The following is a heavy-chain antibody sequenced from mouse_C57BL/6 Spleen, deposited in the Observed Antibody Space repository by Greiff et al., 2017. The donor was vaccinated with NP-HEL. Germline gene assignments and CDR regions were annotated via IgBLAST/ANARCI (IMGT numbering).Heavy chain of an antibody. J-gene: IGHJ2*01. CDR2: ISSGGDYI. CDR3: TRDRDYGSSLNYFDY. CDR1: GFTFSSYA. V-gene: IGHV5-9-1*02. D-gene: IGHD1-1*01. Sequence: EVKVVESGEGLVKPGGSLKLSCAASGFTFSSYAMSWVRQTPEKRLEWVAYISSGGDYIYYADTVKGRFTISRDNARNTLYLQMSSLKSEDTAMYYCTRDRDYGSSLNYFDYWGQGTTLTVSS.